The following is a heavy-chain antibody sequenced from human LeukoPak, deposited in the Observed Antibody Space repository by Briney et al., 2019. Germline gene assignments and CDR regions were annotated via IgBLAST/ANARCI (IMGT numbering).Heavy chain of an antibody. J-gene: IGHJ4*02. D-gene: IGHD3-22*01. CDR1: GESFSGYY. CDR3: ADLDYYYDSSGYTA. Sequence: SETLSLTCAVYGESFSGYYWSWIRQPPGKGLEWIGEINHSGSTNYNPSLKSRVTISVDTSKNQFSLKLSSVTAADTAVYYCADLDYYYDSSGYTAWGQGTLVTVSS. V-gene: IGHV4-34*01. CDR2: INHSGST.